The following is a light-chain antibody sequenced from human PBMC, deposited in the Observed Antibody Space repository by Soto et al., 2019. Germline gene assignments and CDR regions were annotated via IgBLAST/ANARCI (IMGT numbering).Light chain of an antibody. Sequence: DIQMTQSPSSLSASVGDRVTIACRASQGISNYLAWFQQKPGKLPKLLIFAASALQSGVPSRFSGSGSGTDFTHTIGSLQPEDVATYYCQTYDTAPAWAFGQGTRVEIK. CDR3: QTYDTAPAWA. CDR1: QGISNY. J-gene: IGKJ1*01. CDR2: AAS. V-gene: IGKV1-27*01.